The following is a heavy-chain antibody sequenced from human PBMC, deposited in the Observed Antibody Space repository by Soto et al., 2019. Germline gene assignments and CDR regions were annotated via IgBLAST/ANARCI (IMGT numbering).Heavy chain of an antibody. J-gene: IGHJ6*02. D-gene: IGHD3-16*01. CDR1: GGSINSYY. Sequence: QVQLQESGPGLVKPSETLSLTCTVSGGSINSYYWCWVRQPAGKGLEWIGRFYPTGKINYSPSLKSRLTMSADTSRNQFSLNLTSVTAADTAVYYCARRGLDYGMDVWGQGTTVTVSS. CDR2: FYPTGKI. V-gene: IGHV4-4*07. CDR3: ARRGLDYGMDV.